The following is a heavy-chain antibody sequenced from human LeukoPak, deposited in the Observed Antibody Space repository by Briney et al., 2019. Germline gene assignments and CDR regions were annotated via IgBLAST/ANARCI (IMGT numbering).Heavy chain of an antibody. Sequence: SETLSLTCTVSGGSITSYYWSWIRQPLGKGLEWIGYIHYSGSTNYNPSLKTRVTMSVDTSKNQFSLKLSSVTAADTAVYYCARAPPSATMNWFDPWGQGTLVTVSS. CDR1: GGSITSYY. V-gene: IGHV4-59*08. D-gene: IGHD1-26*01. CDR3: ARAPPSATMNWFDP. J-gene: IGHJ5*02. CDR2: IHYSGST.